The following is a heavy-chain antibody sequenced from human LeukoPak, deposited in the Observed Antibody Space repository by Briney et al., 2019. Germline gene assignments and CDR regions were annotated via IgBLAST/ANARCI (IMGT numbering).Heavy chain of an antibody. Sequence: PEGSLRLSCAASGFTFSSYWMHWVRQPPGKGLVWVSRITSDGSSTAYADSVKGRFTMSRDNAKNTLYLQMNSLRAEDTAVYYCARAVYGDVDYWGQGTLVTVSS. CDR1: GFTFSSYW. D-gene: IGHD4-17*01. J-gene: IGHJ4*02. CDR2: ITSDGSST. V-gene: IGHV3-74*01. CDR3: ARAVYGDVDY.